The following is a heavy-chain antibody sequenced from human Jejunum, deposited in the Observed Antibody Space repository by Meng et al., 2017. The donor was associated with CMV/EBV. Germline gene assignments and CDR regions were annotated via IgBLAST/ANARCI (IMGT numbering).Heavy chain of an antibody. J-gene: IGHJ4*01. V-gene: IGHV3-74*01. CDR3: ARGGTGGSYRFDF. CDR2: SIGKGGTT. D-gene: IGHD1-26*01. CDR1: VSICSTSW. Sequence: SVSICSTSWFGGARQHPGGGLVWWFGSIGKGGTTNYAHSVKGRFTISRDNAMNTFSLQMTTLRAEDTAVYFCARGGTGGSYRFDFWGHGTLVTVSS.